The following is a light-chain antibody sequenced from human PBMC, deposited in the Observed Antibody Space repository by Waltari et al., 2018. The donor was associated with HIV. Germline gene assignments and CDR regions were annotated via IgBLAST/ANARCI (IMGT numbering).Light chain of an antibody. J-gene: IGKJ4*01. CDR3: QQYGSSPLT. V-gene: IGKV3-20*01. Sequence: EIVLTQSPGTLSLSPGERATLSCRASQSVTSFLSWYQQKPGQAPRLLIYGASSRATGIPDRFSGGGSGTDFTLTISRLEPEDFAVYYCQQYGSSPLTFGGGTKVDIK. CDR2: GAS. CDR1: QSVTSF.